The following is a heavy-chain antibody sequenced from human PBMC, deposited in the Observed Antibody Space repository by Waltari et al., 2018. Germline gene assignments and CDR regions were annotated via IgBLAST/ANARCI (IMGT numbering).Heavy chain of an antibody. J-gene: IGHJ3*01. CDR1: GFRFIRFE. V-gene: IGHV3-48*03. CDR2: ISSTGNTI. Sequence: VEVVESGGGLVQPGGSLRLSCVTLGFRFIRFEMNWVRKAPGKGLEWVSFISSTGNTIYYADSVRGRFTSSRDNAKNSMYLQMNSLRVEDTALYYCAREGSDWSLDVWGQGTSVTVSS. CDR3: AREGSDWSLDV. D-gene: IGHD6-19*01.